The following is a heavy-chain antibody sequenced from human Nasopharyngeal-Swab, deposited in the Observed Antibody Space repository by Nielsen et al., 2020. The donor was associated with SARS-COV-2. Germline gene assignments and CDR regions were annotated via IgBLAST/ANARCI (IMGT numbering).Heavy chain of an antibody. D-gene: IGHD5-18*01. Sequence: GGSLRLSCSASGFTFSLYAMHWVRQAPGKGLEYVSTINDYEDRLYYADSVKGRFTISRDNSKNTLYLQMNSLRAEDTAVYYCARGRYSSSVFLDYYMDVWGKGTTVTVSS. V-gene: IGHV3-64*04. CDR1: GFTFSLYA. J-gene: IGHJ6*03. CDR2: INDYEDRL. CDR3: ARGRYSSSVFLDYYMDV.